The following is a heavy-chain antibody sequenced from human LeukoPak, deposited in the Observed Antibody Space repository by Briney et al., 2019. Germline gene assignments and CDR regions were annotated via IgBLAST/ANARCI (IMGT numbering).Heavy chain of an antibody. D-gene: IGHD2-2*01. V-gene: IGHV4-34*01. CDR1: GGSFSGYH. J-gene: IGHJ5*02. CDR3: ARSSNLAYNWFDP. CDR2: INHSGST. Sequence: SETLSLTCGVHGGSFSGYHWSWIRQPPGKGLEWIGEINHSGSTNYNSSLKSRVAISVDTSKNQFSLKLSSVTAADTAVYYCARSSNLAYNWFDPWGQGTLVTVSS.